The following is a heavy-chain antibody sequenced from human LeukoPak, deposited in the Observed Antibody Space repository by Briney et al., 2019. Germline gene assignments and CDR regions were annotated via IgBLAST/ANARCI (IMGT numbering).Heavy chain of an antibody. Sequence: GGSLRLSCAASGFTFFTYTMHWVRQAPDKGLEWVAVISFDGGHEYYADSVKGRFTISRDNSKNTLYLQMNSLRAEDTAVYYCAKLDRGRAFDIWGQGTMVTVSS. D-gene: IGHD1-1*01. J-gene: IGHJ3*02. V-gene: IGHV3-30-3*02. CDR1: GFTFFTYT. CDR2: ISFDGGHE. CDR3: AKLDRGRAFDI.